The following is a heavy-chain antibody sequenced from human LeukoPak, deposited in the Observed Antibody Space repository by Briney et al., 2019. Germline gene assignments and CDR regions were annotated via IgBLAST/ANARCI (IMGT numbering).Heavy chain of an antibody. Sequence: PSETLSLTCTVSGGPISSYYWSWIRQPAGKGLEWIGRVYASGSTDYNPSLKSRVTMSADTSKSQFSLKLSSVTAADTAVYYCASYLSSGAYFNYWGQGALVTVSS. CDR3: ASYLSSGAYFNY. CDR2: VYASGST. V-gene: IGHV4-4*07. CDR1: GGPISSYY. J-gene: IGHJ4*02. D-gene: IGHD6-19*01.